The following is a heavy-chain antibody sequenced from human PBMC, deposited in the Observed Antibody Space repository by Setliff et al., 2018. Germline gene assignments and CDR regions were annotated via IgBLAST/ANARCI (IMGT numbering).Heavy chain of an antibody. CDR1: GDSISNYY. CDR2: IYKGGST. D-gene: IGHD2-21*01. CDR3: ATRTFAVIPHSGLGLDYFYGMDV. Sequence: PSETLSLTCTVSGDSISNYYWNWIRQPAGKGLEWIGDIYKGGSTYYNPSLRSRVSMSLDTSKRQVSLNLNSVTAADTGVYYCATRTFAVIPHSGLGLDYFYGMDVWGRGTTVTVS. J-gene: IGHJ6*02. V-gene: IGHV4-4*07.